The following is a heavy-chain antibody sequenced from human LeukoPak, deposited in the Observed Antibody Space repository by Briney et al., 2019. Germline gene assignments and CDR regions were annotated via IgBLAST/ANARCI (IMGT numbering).Heavy chain of an antibody. Sequence: TGASQRLSCAASGLTFSSFTMSWVRQAPGKGLEWISAISASGDKTYYADSVKGRFTISRDNSKDTLYLQMNSLTAEDTAVYYCARDYYDSTGYYFDYWGQGTLVTVSS. D-gene: IGHD3-22*01. V-gene: IGHV3-23*01. CDR2: ISASGDKT. J-gene: IGHJ4*02. CDR3: ARDYYDSTGYYFDY. CDR1: GLTFSSFT.